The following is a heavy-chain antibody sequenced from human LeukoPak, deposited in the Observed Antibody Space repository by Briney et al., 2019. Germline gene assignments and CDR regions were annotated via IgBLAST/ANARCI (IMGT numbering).Heavy chain of an antibody. J-gene: IGHJ4*02. D-gene: IGHD4-17*01. V-gene: IGHV3-66*01. CDR1: GLTVTNNY. Sequence: GGYLRLYCAASGLTVTNNYWHWVRQPPGKGPEWISILYSDGDTKYADSVKGRFTFSRDSSRNTLYLQMNGLRAEDTAVYYCTYGDYPLTYWGQGTLVSVSS. CDR3: TYGDYPLTY. CDR2: LYSDGDT.